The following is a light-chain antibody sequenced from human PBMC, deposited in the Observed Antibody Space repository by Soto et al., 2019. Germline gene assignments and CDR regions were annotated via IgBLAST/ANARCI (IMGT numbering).Light chain of an antibody. V-gene: IGLV2-11*01. CDR3: CSYAGSYSWV. J-gene: IGLJ3*02. CDR2: DVT. Sequence: QSALTQPRSVSGSPGQSVTISCTGTSSNVGGYSYVSWYQQHPGIAPQLIIYDVTKRPSGVPDRFSGSKSGNTASLTISGLQSEYEADYYCCSYAGSYSWVFGGGTKLTVL. CDR1: SSNVGGYSY.